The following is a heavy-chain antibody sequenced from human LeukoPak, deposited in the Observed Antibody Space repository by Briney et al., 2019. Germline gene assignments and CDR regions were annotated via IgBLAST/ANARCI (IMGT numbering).Heavy chain of an antibody. J-gene: IGHJ4*02. Sequence: PSETLSLTCAVSGVSFNDYYWSWVRQTPGKGLEWIGEINHSGYTNDSPSLKSRVTLSIDTPRKQFSLNLRSVTVADTGIYYCTRMTTGHDYWGQGTLVTVSS. V-gene: IGHV4-34*01. CDR3: TRMTTGHDY. D-gene: IGHD4-17*01. CDR1: GVSFNDYY. CDR2: INHSGYT.